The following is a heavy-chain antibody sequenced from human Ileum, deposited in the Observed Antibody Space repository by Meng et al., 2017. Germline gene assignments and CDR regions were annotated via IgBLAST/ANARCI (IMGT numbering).Heavy chain of an antibody. Sequence: GESLKISCAASGFTFSSYAMSWVRQAPGKGLEWVSAISGSGDSTYSADSVKGRFTISRDNSKNTLYLQMNSLRAEDTAVYYCAKDRGVTTVNTVYYWCQGTLVTVSS. V-gene: IGHV3-23*01. D-gene: IGHD4-17*01. CDR3: AKDRGVTTVNTVYY. CDR1: GFTFSSYA. CDR2: ISGSGDST. J-gene: IGHJ4*02.